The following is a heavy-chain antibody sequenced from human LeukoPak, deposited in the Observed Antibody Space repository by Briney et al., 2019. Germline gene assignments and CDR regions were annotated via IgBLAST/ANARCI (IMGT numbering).Heavy chain of an antibody. J-gene: IGHJ4*02. CDR3: ARDMTGGIWARATSFDH. D-gene: IGHD1-14*01. CDR2: INPDSGGS. Sequence: ASVKVSCKASGYTFTGYYMHWVRQAPGQGPEWMGWINPDSGGSEYGQKFQGRVTFTSDTSSTTIYMEVRSLKSDDTAVYYCARDMTGGIWARATSFDHWGQGTLVTVSS. CDR1: GYTFTGYY. V-gene: IGHV1-2*02.